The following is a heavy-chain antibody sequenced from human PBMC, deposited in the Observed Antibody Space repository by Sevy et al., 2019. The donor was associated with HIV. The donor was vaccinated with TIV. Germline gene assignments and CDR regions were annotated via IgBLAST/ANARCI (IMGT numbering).Heavy chain of an antibody. J-gene: IGHJ4*02. CDR2: IKSKTDGGTT. CDR1: GFTLSDAW. Sequence: GGSLRLSCAAFGFTLSDAWMSWVRQAPGKGLQWVGRIKSKTDGGTTDYAAPVKGRFTISRDDSKNTLYLQMNSLKTEDTALYYCTLEGLYCSGGSCYSEGLDSWGQGTLVTVSS. CDR3: TLEGLYCSGGSCYSEGLDS. D-gene: IGHD2-15*01. V-gene: IGHV3-15*01.